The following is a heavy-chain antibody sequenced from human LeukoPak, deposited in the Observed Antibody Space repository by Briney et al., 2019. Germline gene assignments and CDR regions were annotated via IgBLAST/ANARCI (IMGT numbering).Heavy chain of an antibody. Sequence: GGSLRLSCAASGFTFSSYSMNWVRQAPGKGLEWVSSISSSSSYIYYADSVKGRFTISRDNSKNTLYLQMNSLRAEDTAVYYCARDRTYYDILTGLRPEAFFDYWGQGTLVTVSS. V-gene: IGHV3-21*01. J-gene: IGHJ4*02. D-gene: IGHD3-9*01. CDR1: GFTFSSYS. CDR3: ARDRTYYDILTGLRPEAFFDY. CDR2: ISSSSSYI.